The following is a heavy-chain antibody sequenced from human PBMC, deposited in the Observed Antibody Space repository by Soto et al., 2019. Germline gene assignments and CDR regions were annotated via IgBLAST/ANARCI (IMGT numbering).Heavy chain of an antibody. CDR2: ISSRSSYT. Sequence: QVQLVESGGGLVKPGGSLRLSCAASGFTFTDYYMSWIRQAPGSGLEWVSYISSRSSYTYYADSVKGRFTISRDNAKNSLYREMSSLRAEDTAVYYCARDQRGYNYGFRLALWGQGILFTVSS. CDR1: GFTFTDYY. J-gene: IGHJ4*02. CDR3: ARDQRGYNYGFRLAL. V-gene: IGHV3-11*05. D-gene: IGHD5-18*01.